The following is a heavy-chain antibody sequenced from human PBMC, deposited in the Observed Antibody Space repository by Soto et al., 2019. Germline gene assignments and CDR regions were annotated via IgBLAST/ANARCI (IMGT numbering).Heavy chain of an antibody. D-gene: IGHD2-8*01. CDR1: GYSISNAFY. CDR3: VSQRTSVLTQAYFDY. CDR2: FYHSGGT. J-gene: IGHJ4*02. V-gene: IGHV4-38-2*01. Sequence: PSETLSLTCAVSGYSISNAFYCAWFRQPPGKGLEWIATFYHSGGTYYRPSLRSRVTISVDTSRNQFSLNLNSVTASDTAVYFCVSQRTSVLTQAYFDYWGPGALVTV.